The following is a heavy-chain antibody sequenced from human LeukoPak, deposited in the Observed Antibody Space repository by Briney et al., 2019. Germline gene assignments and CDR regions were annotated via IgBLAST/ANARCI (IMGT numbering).Heavy chain of an antibody. V-gene: IGHV2-5*02. CDR3: AHLYDSSGYYYRIAFDI. CDR2: IYWDDDK. J-gene: IGHJ3*02. Sequence: KSGPTLVNPTQTLTLTCTFSGFSLSTSGVGVGWIRQPPGKALEWLALIYWDDDKRYSPSLKSRLTITKDTSKNQVVLTMTNMDPVDTATYYCAHLYDSSGYYYRIAFDIWGQGTMVTVSS. D-gene: IGHD3-22*01. CDR1: GFSLSTSGVG.